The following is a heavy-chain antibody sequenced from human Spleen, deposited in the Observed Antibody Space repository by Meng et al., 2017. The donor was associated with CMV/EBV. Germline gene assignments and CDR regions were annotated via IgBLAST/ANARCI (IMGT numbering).Heavy chain of an antibody. Sequence: GESLKISCAASGFTFSSYSMNWVRQAPGKGLEWVSSISSSSYIYYADSVKGRFTISRDNAKNSLYLQMNSLRAEDTAVYYCARDSSYCSSTSCNRLDYWGQGTLVTVSS. V-gene: IGHV3-21*01. CDR2: ISSSSYI. J-gene: IGHJ4*02. CDR3: ARDSSYCSSTSCNRLDY. CDR1: GFTFSSYS. D-gene: IGHD2-2*01.